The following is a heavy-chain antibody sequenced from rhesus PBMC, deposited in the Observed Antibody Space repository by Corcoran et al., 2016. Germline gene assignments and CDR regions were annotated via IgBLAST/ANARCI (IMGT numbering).Heavy chain of an antibody. CDR3: ARRDSSSRFDY. J-gene: IGHJ4*01. CDR1: GGSISSSHW. CDR2: IYGGSGST. D-gene: IGHD6-43*01. V-gene: IGHV4-93*02. Sequence: VQLQESGPGLVKPSETLSLPCAVSGGSISSSHWRSWNRQSTGKGLEGIGVIYGGSGSTTYNPSLKSRVTISTDTSKNQFSLKLSSVTAADTAVYYGARRDSSSRFDYWGQGVLVTVSS.